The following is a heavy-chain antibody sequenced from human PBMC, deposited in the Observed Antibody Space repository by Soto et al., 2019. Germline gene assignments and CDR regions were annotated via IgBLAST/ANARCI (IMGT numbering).Heavy chain of an antibody. CDR3: ARGVRLLWFGEFRNWFDP. Sequence: SQTLSLTCAISGDSVSSNSAAWNWIRQSPSRGLEWLGRTYYRPKWYNDYAVSVKSRITINPDTSKNQFSLQLNSVTPEDTAVYYCARGVRLLWFGEFRNWFDPWGQGTLVTVSS. D-gene: IGHD3-10*01. CDR2: TYYRPKWYN. V-gene: IGHV6-1*01. CDR1: GDSVSSNSAA. J-gene: IGHJ5*02.